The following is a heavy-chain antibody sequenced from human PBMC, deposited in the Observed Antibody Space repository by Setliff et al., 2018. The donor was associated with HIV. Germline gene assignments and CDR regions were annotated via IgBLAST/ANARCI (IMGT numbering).Heavy chain of an antibody. D-gene: IGHD7-27*01. V-gene: IGHV1-69*06. CDR1: GDTVSSYA. J-gene: IGHJ6*03. CDR3: ARDRTPQNWGSRGFYYMDV. Sequence: SVKVSCKASGDTVSSYAISWVRQAPGQGLEWMGGIIPIFGTPIYARRFQGRVTITADKSTSTAYMELSSLRSDDTAVYYCARDRTPQNWGSRGFYYMDVWGKGTTVTVSS. CDR2: IIPIFGTP.